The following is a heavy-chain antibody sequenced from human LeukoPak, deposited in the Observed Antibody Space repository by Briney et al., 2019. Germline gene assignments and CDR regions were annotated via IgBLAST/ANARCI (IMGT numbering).Heavy chain of an antibody. CDR1: GFTFSSYW. Sequence: PGGSLRLSCAASGFTFSSYWVSWIRQPPGKGLEWIGSISYSGTTYYNPSLKSRVTISVDTSKNQFSLKLSSVTAADTAVYYCATPYNNNNDYWGQGTLVTVSS. CDR3: ATPYNNNNDY. J-gene: IGHJ4*02. V-gene: IGHV4-39*01. D-gene: IGHD1-14*01. CDR2: ISYSGTT.